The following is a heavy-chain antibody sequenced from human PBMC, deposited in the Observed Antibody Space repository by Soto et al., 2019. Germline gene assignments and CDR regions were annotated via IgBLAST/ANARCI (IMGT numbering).Heavy chain of an antibody. D-gene: IGHD6-13*01. V-gene: IGHV1-18*01. Sequence: ASVKVSCKASGYTFTSYGISWVRQAPGQGLEWMGWISAYNGNTNYAQKLQGRVTMTTDTSTSTAYMELRSLRSDDTAVYYRAMRTDNSSGWYGNFETWGQGTTHPVS. J-gene: IGHJ6*02. CDR1: GYTFTSYG. CDR2: ISAYNGNT. CDR3: AMRTDNSSGWYGNFET.